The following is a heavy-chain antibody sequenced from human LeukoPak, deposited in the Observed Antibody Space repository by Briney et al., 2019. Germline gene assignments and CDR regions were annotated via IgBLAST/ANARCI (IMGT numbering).Heavy chain of an antibody. CDR2: IYTSGST. CDR1: GGSISSGSYY. D-gene: IGHD3-3*01. J-gene: IGHJ6*03. Sequence: PSETLSLTCTVSGGSISSGSYYWSWIRQPAGKGLEWIGRIYTSGSTNYNPSLKSRVTISVDTSKNQLSLKLSSATAADTAVYYCARVPLPYYDFWSGRDVVGYMDVWGKGTTVTVSS. V-gene: IGHV4-61*02. CDR3: ARVPLPYYDFWSGRDVVGYMDV.